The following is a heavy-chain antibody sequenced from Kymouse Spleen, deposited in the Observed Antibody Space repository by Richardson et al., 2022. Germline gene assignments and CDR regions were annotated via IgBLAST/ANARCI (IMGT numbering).Heavy chain of an antibody. V-gene: IGHV3-9*01. CDR2: ISWNSGSI. CDR3: AKDAGSGSYPMDV. D-gene: IGHD3-10*01. Sequence: EVQLVESGGGLVQPGRSLRLSCAASGFTFDDYAMHWVRQAPGKGLEWVSGISWNSGSIGYADSVKGRFTISRDNAKNSLYLQMNSLRAEDTALYYCAKDAGSGSYPMDVWGQGTTVTVSS. J-gene: IGHJ6*02. CDR1: GFTFDDYA.